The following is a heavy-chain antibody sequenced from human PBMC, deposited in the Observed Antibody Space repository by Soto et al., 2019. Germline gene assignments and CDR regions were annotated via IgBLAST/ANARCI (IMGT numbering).Heavy chain of an antibody. Sequence: EVQLVESGGGLVQPGGSLRLSCAASGFTFSTYWMHWVRQIPGKGLVWVSHIDSDGSILTYAYSVKGRFTNSRDNAKNTLYLQMNSLRAEDTAVYYCVRHDFGLGIDYWGLGTLVTVSS. CDR3: VRHDFGLGIDY. V-gene: IGHV3-74*01. D-gene: IGHD1-1*01. CDR1: GFTFSTYW. J-gene: IGHJ4*02. CDR2: IDSDGSIL.